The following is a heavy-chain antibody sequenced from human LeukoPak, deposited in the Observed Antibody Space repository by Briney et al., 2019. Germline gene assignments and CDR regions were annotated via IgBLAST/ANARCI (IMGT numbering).Heavy chain of an antibody. CDR2: INPSGGTT. V-gene: IGHV1-46*01. J-gene: IGHJ4*02. CDR3: ARCDSSGYYYFF. D-gene: IGHD3-22*01. Sequence: GASVKVSCKTSGYSFTSYYLHWVRQAPGQGLEWMGVINPSGGTTTYARKFQDKVTMSRDSPTSTVYMELRSLRSEDTAVYYCARCDSSGYYYFFWGQGTLVAVSS. CDR1: GYSFTSYY.